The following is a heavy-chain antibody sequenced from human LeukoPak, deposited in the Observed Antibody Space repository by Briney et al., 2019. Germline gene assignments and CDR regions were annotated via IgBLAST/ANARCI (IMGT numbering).Heavy chain of an antibody. V-gene: IGHV4-39*07. CDR3: ARDFDY. Sequence: PSETLSLTCTVSGGSISSGSYYWGWIRQPPGKGLEWIGSIYYSGTIYFSGSSDYNPSLKSRVTISGDTSKNQFSLKLSSVTAADTAVYYCARDFDYWGQGTLVTVSS. J-gene: IGHJ4*02. CDR2: IYYSGTI. CDR1: GGSISSGSYY.